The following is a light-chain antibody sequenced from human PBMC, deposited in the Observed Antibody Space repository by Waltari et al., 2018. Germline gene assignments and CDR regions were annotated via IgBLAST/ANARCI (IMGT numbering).Light chain of an antibody. CDR3: QQYYKWPYT. Sequence: EIGMTQSPASLSVSAGERATVACQASQDFNSNLAWYQQKHGQALRLLIYGASTRATVTPARCRGSASGTEFTLTISSLQSEDFAIYYCQQYYKWPYTFGQGTKLEIK. V-gene: IGKV3-15*01. CDR2: GAS. CDR1: QDFNSN. J-gene: IGKJ2*01.